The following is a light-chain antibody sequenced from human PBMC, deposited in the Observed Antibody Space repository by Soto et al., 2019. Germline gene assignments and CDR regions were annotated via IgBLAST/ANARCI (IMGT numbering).Light chain of an antibody. CDR3: QSYDRSLSGVL. V-gene: IGLV1-40*01. J-gene: IGLJ2*01. CDR1: SSNIGAGYD. Sequence: QAVVTQPPSVSGAPGQRVTISCTGSSSNIGAGYDVHWYQQLPGTVPKLLICGNDNRPSGVPDRFSGSKSGTSASLAITGLQAEDEADYYCQSYDRSLSGVLFGGGTKLTVL. CDR2: GND.